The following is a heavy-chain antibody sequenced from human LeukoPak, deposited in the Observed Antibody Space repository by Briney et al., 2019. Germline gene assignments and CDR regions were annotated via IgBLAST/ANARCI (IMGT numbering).Heavy chain of an antibody. Sequence: SETLSLTCTVSGGSISRYYWSWIRQPPGKELEWIGYIYYSGSTNYNPSLKSRVAISIDTSKNQFSLMLSSVTAADTAVYYCAKVGDFGSGTSFDYWGQGTLVTVSP. CDR2: IYYSGST. CDR1: GGSISRYY. D-gene: IGHD3-10*01. V-gene: IGHV4-59*01. CDR3: AKVGDFGSGTSFDY. J-gene: IGHJ4*02.